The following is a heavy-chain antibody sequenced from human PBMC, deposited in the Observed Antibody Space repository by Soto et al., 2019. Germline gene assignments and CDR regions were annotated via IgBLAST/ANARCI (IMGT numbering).Heavy chain of an antibody. D-gene: IGHD2-15*01. CDR3: ARDDVLCDGGRCYGILLDV. CDR2: IQSSGTT. J-gene: IGHJ6*04. Sequence: EVQLVESGVGLDQPGGSLRLSCAASGFTVSSKYLTWVRQATGKVLEWVSLIQSSGTTYYEDSVKARFTISRVTSETTLELQMDSLRVEVTAVYYCARDDVLCDGGRCYGILLDVCAKGTKVNVSA. V-gene: IGHV3-66*01. CDR1: GFTVSSKY.